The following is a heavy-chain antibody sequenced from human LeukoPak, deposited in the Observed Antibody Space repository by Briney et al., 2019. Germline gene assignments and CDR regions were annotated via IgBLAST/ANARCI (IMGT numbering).Heavy chain of an antibody. CDR2: INPNSGGT. J-gene: IGHJ4*02. D-gene: IGHD1-14*01. CDR3: ARGNPDY. CDR1: GYTFTSYD. V-gene: IGHV1-2*02. Sequence: ASVKVSCKASGYTFTSYDINWVRQATGQGLEWMGWINPNSGGTNYAQKFQGRVTMTRDTSISTAYMELSRLRSDDTAVYYCARGNPDYWGQGTLVTVSS.